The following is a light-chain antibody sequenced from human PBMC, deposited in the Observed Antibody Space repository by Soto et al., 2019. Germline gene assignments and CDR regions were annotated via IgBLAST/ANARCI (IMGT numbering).Light chain of an antibody. CDR3: QQRSNWPPIT. V-gene: IGKV3D-20*02. CDR1: QSDDNNH. Sequence: TVLTQPPGTPYFSPGGRATLSCRASQSDDNNHVAWYQQRRGLPPRLLIYGPSNRATGIPDRFSGSGSGTDFTLTISRLEPEDFAVYYCQQRSNWPPITFGQGTRLEIK. CDR2: GPS. J-gene: IGKJ5*01.